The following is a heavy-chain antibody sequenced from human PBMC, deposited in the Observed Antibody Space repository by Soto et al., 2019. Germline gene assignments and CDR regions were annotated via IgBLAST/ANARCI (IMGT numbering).Heavy chain of an antibody. J-gene: IGHJ6*02. V-gene: IGHV6-1*01. Sequence: PSQTLSLTCAISGDSVSSNSAAWNWIRQSPSRGLEWLGRTYYRSKWYNDYAVSVKSRITINPDTSKNQFSLQLNSVTPEDTAVYYCARDTIVVVVAATPYYYGMDVWGQGTKVTVSS. CDR2: TYYRSKWYN. CDR1: GDSVSSNSAA. D-gene: IGHD2-15*01. CDR3: ARDTIVVVVAATPYYYGMDV.